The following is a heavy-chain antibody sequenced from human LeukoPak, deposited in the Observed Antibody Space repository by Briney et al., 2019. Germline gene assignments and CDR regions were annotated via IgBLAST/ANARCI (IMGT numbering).Heavy chain of an antibody. Sequence: GGPLRLSCAASGFTFSSYSMNWVRQAPGKGLEWVSSISSSSSYIYYADSVKGRFTNSRDNAKNSLYLQMNSLRAEDTAVYYCARAPAYYYDSSGLNWGQGTLVTVSS. V-gene: IGHV3-21*01. CDR1: GFTFSSYS. CDR3: ARAPAYYYDSSGLN. CDR2: ISSSSSYI. J-gene: IGHJ4*02. D-gene: IGHD3-22*01.